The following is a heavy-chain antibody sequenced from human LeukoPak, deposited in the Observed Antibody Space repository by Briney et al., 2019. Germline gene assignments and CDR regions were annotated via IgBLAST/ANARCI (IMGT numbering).Heavy chain of an antibody. CDR1: GFTFSSYA. V-gene: IGHV3-23*01. Sequence: GGSLRLSCAASGFTFSSYAMSWVRQAPGKGLEWVSAISGSGGSTCYADSVKGRFTISRDNSKNTLYLQMNSLRAEDTAVYYCAKIEQQQWLGGSFDIWGQGTMVTVSS. CDR2: ISGSGGST. D-gene: IGHD6-19*01. CDR3: AKIEQQQWLGGSFDI. J-gene: IGHJ3*02.